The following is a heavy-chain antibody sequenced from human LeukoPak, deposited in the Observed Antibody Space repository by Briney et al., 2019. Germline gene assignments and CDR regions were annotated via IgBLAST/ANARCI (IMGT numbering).Heavy chain of an antibody. J-gene: IGHJ3*02. CDR2: IREDGGDK. D-gene: IGHD2-21*01. CDR3: ARTVVEVGGASDAYDI. V-gene: IGHV3-7*01. Sequence: PGGSLRLSCAGSGFTFSGYWMSWVRQAPGKGLEWVANIREDGGDKYYVDSVKGRFTISRDNAKNSVDLQMNSLRAEDTALYYCARTVVEVGGASDAYDIWGQGTMVTVSS. CDR1: GFTFSGYW.